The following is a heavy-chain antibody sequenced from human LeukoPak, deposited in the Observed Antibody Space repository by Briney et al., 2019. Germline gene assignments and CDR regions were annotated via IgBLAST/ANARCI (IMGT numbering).Heavy chain of an antibody. D-gene: IGHD1-26*01. V-gene: IGHV4-59*08. J-gene: IGHJ4*02. CDR2: IYCSGST. CDR1: GGSISSYF. CDR3: ARHRSGSSFDY. Sequence: SETLSLTCTVSGGSISSYFWTWIRQPPGKGLEWIGYIYCSGSTNYNPSLKSRVTMSVDTSKNQLSLKLSSVTAADTAVYYCARHRSGSSFDYWGQGTLVTVSS.